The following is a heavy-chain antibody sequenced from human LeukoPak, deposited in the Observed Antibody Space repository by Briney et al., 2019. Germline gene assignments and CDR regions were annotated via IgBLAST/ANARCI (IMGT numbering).Heavy chain of an antibody. J-gene: IGHJ4*02. CDR1: GFTFSSYA. V-gene: IGHV3-23*01. CDR3: ANSDYYDSSGYSDY. Sequence: GGSLRLSCAASGFTFSSYAMSWVRQAPGKGLEWVSAISGSGGSTYYADSVKGRFTISRDHSKNTLYLQMNSLRAEDTAVYYCANSDYYDSSGYSDYWGQGTLVTVSS. CDR2: ISGSGGST. D-gene: IGHD3-22*01.